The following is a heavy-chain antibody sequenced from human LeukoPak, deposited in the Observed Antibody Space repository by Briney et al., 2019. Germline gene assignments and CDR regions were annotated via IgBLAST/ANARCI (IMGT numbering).Heavy chain of an antibody. D-gene: IGHD6-6*01. CDR3: ARGPNSNWSGLDF. V-gene: IGHV3-74*01. Sequence: GGSLRLSCTASGFSFSGHWMHWARQLPGKGLVWVSRTSPTGSTTSYADSVKGRFTVSRDNAKNTLYLQVNNLRAEDTAVYYCARGPNSNWSGLDFWGQGTLLTVSS. CDR1: GFSFSGHW. J-gene: IGHJ4*02. CDR2: TSPTGSTT.